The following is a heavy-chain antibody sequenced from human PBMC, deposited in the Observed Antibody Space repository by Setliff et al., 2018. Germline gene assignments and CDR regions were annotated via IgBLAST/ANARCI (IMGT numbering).Heavy chain of an antibody. CDR2: IYTSGST. J-gene: IGHJ6*03. V-gene: IGHV4-61*09. Sequence: PSETLSLTCTVSGGSISSGSYYWSWIRQPAGKGLEWIGHIYTSGSTNYNPSLKSRVTISVDTSKNQFSLKLSSVTAADTAVYYCAREQSNYDFWSGYYGSYYYYMDVWGKGTTVTVS. CDR1: GGSISSGSYY. D-gene: IGHD3-3*01. CDR3: AREQSNYDFWSGYYGSYYYYMDV.